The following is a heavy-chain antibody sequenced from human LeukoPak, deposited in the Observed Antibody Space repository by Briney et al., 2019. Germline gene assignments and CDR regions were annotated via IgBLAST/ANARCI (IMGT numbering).Heavy chain of an antibody. CDR2: ISYDGSNK. V-gene: IGHV3-30*18. CDR1: EFTFSSYG. CDR3: AKVRDCGGDCLDY. D-gene: IGHD2-21*01. Sequence: GGSLRLSCAASEFTFSSYGMHWVRQAPAKGLEWVASISYDGSNKVYADSVKGRFTISRDNSKSTLYLQMNSLRAEDTAVYYCAKVRDCGGDCLDYWGQGTLVTVSS. J-gene: IGHJ4*02.